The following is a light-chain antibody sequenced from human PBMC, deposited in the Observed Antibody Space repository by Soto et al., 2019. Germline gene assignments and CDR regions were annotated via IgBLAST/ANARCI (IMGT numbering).Light chain of an antibody. CDR2: GAS. CDR1: QSVSSSS. CDR3: LQFDNSPLYT. V-gene: IGKV3-20*01. J-gene: IGKJ2*01. Sequence: EMALAQSPGTLSLSPGERATLSCRASQSVSSSSITWYQQKPGQAPRLLIYGASTRATGIPDRFSGSGSGTDFSLTISRLEPEDFAVYYCLQFDNSPLYTFGQGTKVDIK.